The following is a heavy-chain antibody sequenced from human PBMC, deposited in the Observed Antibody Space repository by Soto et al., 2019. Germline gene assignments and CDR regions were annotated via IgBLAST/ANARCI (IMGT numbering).Heavy chain of an antibody. V-gene: IGHV3-11*05. CDR2: ISSSSSYT. D-gene: IGHD5-12*01. CDR1: GFTFSDYY. J-gene: IGHJ6*02. Sequence: GGSLRLSCAASGFTFSDYYMSWIRQAPGKGLEWVSYISSSSSYTNYADSVKGRFTISRDNAKNSLYLQMNSLRAEDTAVYYCERDLTVATVSYYYYGMDVWGQGTTVTVSS. CDR3: ERDLTVATVSYYYYGMDV.